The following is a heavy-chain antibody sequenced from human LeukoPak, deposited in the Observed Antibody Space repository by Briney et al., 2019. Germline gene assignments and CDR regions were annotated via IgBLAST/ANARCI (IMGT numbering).Heavy chain of an antibody. CDR2: ISPGGST. D-gene: IGHD3-10*01. J-gene: IGHJ3*02. CDR3: ARNYASGSYWAFDI. CDR1: DGSISSNW. Sequence: SGTLSLTCAVSDGSISSNWWSWVRQPPGQGLEWIGEISPGGSTNYNPSLKSRVTISIDKSNNQFSVKLSSVTAADTAVYYCARNYASGSYWAFDIWGQGSMVTVSS. V-gene: IGHV4-4*02.